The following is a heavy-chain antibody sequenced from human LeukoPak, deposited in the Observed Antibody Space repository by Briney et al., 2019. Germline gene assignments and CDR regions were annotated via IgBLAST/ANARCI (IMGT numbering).Heavy chain of an antibody. V-gene: IGHV4-39*07. J-gene: IGHJ6*03. CDR3: ARGTDSSGWHPGLLRYYYYMDV. CDR2: IYYSGST. Sequence: PSETLSLTCTVSGGSISSSSYYWGWIRQPPGKGLEWIGSIYYSGSTNYNPSLKSRVTISVDTSKNQFSLKLSSVTAADTAVYYCARGTDSSGWHPGLLRYYYYMDVWGKGTTVTISS. D-gene: IGHD6-19*01. CDR1: GGSISSSSYY.